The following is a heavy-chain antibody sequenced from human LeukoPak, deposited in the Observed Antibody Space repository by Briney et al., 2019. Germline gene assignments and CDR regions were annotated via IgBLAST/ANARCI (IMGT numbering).Heavy chain of an antibody. CDR3: AKDQGPVGGFDY. J-gene: IGHJ4*02. Sequence: GGSLRLSCAASGFTFSSYAMSWVRQAPGKGLEWVSAISGSGGSTYYADSVKGRFTIPRDNSKNTLYLQMNSLRAEDTAVYYCAKDQGPVGGFDYWGQGTLVTVSS. CDR2: ISGSGGST. CDR1: GFTFSSYA. V-gene: IGHV3-23*01.